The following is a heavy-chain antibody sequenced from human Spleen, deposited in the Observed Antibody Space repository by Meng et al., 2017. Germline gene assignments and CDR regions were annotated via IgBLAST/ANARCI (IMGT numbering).Heavy chain of an antibody. D-gene: IGHD2-21*01. CDR2: IYHSGST. Sequence: SETLSLTCAVSGASISHSNWWSWVRQPPGKGLEWIGEIYHSGSTNYNPSLKSRITISVDKPKNQFSLTLSSVTAADTTVYYCTKNDFYCLGYWGQGTLVTVSS. CDR1: GASISHSNW. V-gene: IGHV4-4*02. CDR3: TKNDFYCLGY. J-gene: IGHJ4*02.